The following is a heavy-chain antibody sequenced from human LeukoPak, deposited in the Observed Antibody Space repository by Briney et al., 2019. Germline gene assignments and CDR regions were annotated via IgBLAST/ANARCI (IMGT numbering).Heavy chain of an antibody. Sequence: SETLSLTCAVYGGSFSGYYWSWIRQPPGKGLEWIGEINHSGSTNYNPSLKSRVTISVDTSKNQFSLNLTSVTAADTAVYYCARHRYYSSGGLYYYYYMDVWSKGTTVTVSS. CDR1: GGSFSGYY. CDR2: INHSGST. D-gene: IGHD3-22*01. CDR3: ARHRYYSSGGLYYYYYMDV. J-gene: IGHJ6*03. V-gene: IGHV4-34*01.